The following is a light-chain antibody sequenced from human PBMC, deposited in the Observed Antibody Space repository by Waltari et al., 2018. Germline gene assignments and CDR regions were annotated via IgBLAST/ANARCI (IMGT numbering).Light chain of an antibody. CDR2: GAS. J-gene: IGKJ1*01. CDR3: HQYKNWPPWT. CDR1: ENVDNN. Sequence: EIVVTQSPATLSLSPGERATLSCRASENVDNNIAWYQQKPGQPPRLLISGASTRATDIPPRFSGSGSGTEFTLSISSLQSEDFAVYYCHQYKNWPPWTFGQGIKVEIK. V-gene: IGKV3-15*01.